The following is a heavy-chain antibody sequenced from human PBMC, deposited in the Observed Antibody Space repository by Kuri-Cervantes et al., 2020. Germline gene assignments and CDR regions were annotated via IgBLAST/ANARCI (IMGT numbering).Heavy chain of an antibody. CDR2: FDPEDGET. Sequence: ASVKVSCKVSGYTLTELSMHWVRQAPGKGLEWMGGFDPEDGETIYAQKFQGRVTMTEDTSTDTAYMELSSLRSEDTAVYYCAAAYCSGGSCYGPHDAFDIWGQGTMVTVSS. CDR1: GYTLTELS. CDR3: AAAYCSGGSCYGPHDAFDI. V-gene: IGHV1-24*01. D-gene: IGHD2-15*01. J-gene: IGHJ3*02.